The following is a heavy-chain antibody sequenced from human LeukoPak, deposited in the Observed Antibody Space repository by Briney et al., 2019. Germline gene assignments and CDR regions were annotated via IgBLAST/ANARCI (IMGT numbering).Heavy chain of an antibody. CDR3: ASQLGSAFDI. D-gene: IGHD7-27*01. Sequence: PSETLSLTCTVSGGSISSYYWSWIRQPPGKGLEWIGYIYYSGSTNYNPSLKSRVTISVDTSKNQFSLKLSSVTAADTAVYYCASQLGSAFDIWGQGTMVTVSS. J-gene: IGHJ3*02. CDR2: IYYSGST. CDR1: GGSISSYY. V-gene: IGHV4-59*08.